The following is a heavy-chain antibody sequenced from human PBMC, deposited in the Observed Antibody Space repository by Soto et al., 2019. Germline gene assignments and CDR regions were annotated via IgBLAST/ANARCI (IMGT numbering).Heavy chain of an antibody. V-gene: IGHV3-30*18. D-gene: IGHD1-1*01. CDR3: AKDSRTENLSHAPLTASLMDA. CDR1: GFTFSGYG. J-gene: IGHJ6*01. Sequence: PGGSLRLSCAASGFTFSGYGFHWVRQAPGKGLEWVAVISYAGSNKYYADSVKGRFTISRDNSKNTLYLQMNSLRAEDTAIYYCAKDSRTENLSHAPLTASLMDAWGQGTTVIVSS. CDR2: ISYAGSNK.